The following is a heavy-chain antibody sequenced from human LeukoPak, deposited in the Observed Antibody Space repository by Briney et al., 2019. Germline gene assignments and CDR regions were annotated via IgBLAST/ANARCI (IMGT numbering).Heavy chain of an antibody. CDR1: GYTFTSYA. CDR2: INAGNGNT. Sequence: GASVKVSCKASGYTFTSYAMHWVRQAPGQRLEWMGWINAGNGNTKYSQKLQGRVTMTTDTSTSTAYMELRSLTSDDTAVYYCARVGAYCTSTSCLDYWGQGTLVTVSS. D-gene: IGHD2-2*01. V-gene: IGHV1-3*01. J-gene: IGHJ4*02. CDR3: ARVGAYCTSTSCLDY.